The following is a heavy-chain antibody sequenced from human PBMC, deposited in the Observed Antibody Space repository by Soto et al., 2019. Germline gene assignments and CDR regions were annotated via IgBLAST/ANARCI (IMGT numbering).Heavy chain of an antibody. J-gene: IGHJ6*02. CDR3: ARDMIPVTTFYYYYGMDV. CDR1: GYTFTGYY. CDR2: INPNSGGT. D-gene: IGHD4-17*01. V-gene: IGHV1-2*04. Sequence: GASLKASCKASGYTFTGYYMHWVRQAPGQGLEWMGWINPNSGGTNYAQKFQGWVTMTRDTSISTAYMELSRLRSDDTAVYYCARDMIPVTTFYYYYGMDVWGQGTTVTVS.